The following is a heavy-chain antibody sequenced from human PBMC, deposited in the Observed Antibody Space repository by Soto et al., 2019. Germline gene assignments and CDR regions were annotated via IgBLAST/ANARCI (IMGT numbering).Heavy chain of an antibody. Sequence: HLVQSGPEVKKPGASITVSCKTSGDTFTNFGLSWVRQAPGQCLEWMGWIATYNSNRNYAQKFQGRLTLTTDTSTSIDYMELKSLRYDDTAVYYCATVLRGVVNWFDPWGQGTLVTVSS. CDR3: ATVLRGVVNWFDP. J-gene: IGHJ5*02. CDR1: GDTFTNFG. V-gene: IGHV1-18*01. D-gene: IGHD3-10*01. CDR2: IATYNSNR.